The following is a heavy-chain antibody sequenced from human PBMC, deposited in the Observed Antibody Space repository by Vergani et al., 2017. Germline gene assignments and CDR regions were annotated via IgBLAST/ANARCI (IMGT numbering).Heavy chain of an antibody. CDR3: ARRRTSATAADAFDI. CDR2: ISYGGSIK. V-gene: IGHV3-30-3*01. CDR1: GFSFNTYT. J-gene: IGHJ3*02. D-gene: IGHD1-1*01. Sequence: QVQLVESGGGVVQPGRPLRLSCAASGFSFNTYTMIWVRQAPGKGLEWVALISYGGSIKFYRDSVQGRFRISRDNSKNILYLEMDSLRSEDTAVYYCARRRTSATAADAFDIWGQGTMVTV.